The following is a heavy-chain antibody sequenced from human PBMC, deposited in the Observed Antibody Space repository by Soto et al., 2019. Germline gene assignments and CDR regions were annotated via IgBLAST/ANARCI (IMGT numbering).Heavy chain of an antibody. CDR2: ISAYNGNT. CDR3: ARETPITMVRGVPLGDYYYYMDV. D-gene: IGHD3-10*01. CDR1: GYTFTSYG. V-gene: IGHV1-18*01. J-gene: IGHJ6*03. Sequence: ASVKVSCKASGYTFTSYGISWVRQAPGQGLEWMGWISAYNGNTNYAQKLQGRVTMTTDTSTSTAYMELRSLRSDDTAVYYCARETPITMVRGVPLGDYYYYMDVWGKGTTVTVSS.